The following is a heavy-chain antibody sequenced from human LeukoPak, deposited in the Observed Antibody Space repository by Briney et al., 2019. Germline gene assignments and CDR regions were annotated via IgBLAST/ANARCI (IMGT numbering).Heavy chain of an antibody. V-gene: IGHV4-61*02. CDR3: ARGGDDGIVVVPAAGSGFDP. CDR2: IYTSGST. CDR1: GGSISSGSYY. J-gene: IGHJ5*02. Sequence: SQTLSLTCTVSGGSISSGSYYWSWIRQPDGKGLEWIGRIYTSGSTNYNPSLKSRVTISVDTSKNQFSLKLSSVTAADTAVYYCARGGDDGIVVVPAAGSGFDPWGQGTLVTVSS. D-gene: IGHD2-2*01.